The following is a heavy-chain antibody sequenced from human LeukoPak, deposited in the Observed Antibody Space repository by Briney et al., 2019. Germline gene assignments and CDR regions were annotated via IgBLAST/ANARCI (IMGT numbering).Heavy chain of an antibody. J-gene: IGHJ4*02. D-gene: IGHD3-10*01. CDR3: ARDYRVYYYGSGSYFDY. V-gene: IGHV3-30-3*01. CDR2: ISYDGSNK. CDR1: GFTFSSYA. Sequence: GGSLRLSCAASGFTFSSYAMHWVRQAPGKGLEWVAVISYDGSNKYYADSVKGRFTISRDNSKNTLYLQMNSLRAEDTAVYYCARDYRVYYYGSGSYFDYWGQGTLVTVSS.